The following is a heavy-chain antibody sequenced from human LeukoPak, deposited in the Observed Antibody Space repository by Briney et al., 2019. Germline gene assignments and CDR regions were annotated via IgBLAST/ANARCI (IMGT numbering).Heavy chain of an antibody. V-gene: IGHV3-33*01. J-gene: IGHJ3*02. CDR1: GFTFSNFG. Sequence: GGSLRLSCAAPGFTFSNFGMHWVRQAPGKGLEWVAVIWYDGSNKYYADSVKGRFTISRDNSKNTLYLQMNSLRAEDTAVYYCAREMATTDGFDIWGQGTMVTVSS. CDR2: IWYDGSNK. CDR3: AREMATTDGFDI. D-gene: IGHD5-24*01.